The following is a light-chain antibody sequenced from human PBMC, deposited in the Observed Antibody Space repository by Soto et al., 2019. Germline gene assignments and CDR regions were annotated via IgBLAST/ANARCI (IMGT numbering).Light chain of an antibody. J-gene: IGKJ1*01. CDR1: QSLSSSQ. V-gene: IGKV3-20*01. Sequence: EIVLTQSPCTLSLSPGERATLSFSASQSLSSSQLAWYQQKPGQAPRLLIHDASSRATGISDRFTGSGSGTDFTLTITTLEPEDFAVYYCQQYGSSPRTFGLGTKVDIK. CDR2: DAS. CDR3: QQYGSSPRT.